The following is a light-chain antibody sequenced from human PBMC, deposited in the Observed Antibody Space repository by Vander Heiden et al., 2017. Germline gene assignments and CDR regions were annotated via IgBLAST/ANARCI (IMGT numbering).Light chain of an antibody. CDR2: WAS. V-gene: IGKV4-1*01. Sequence: DIVMTQSSDSLAVSLVERDTINCTSSQSVLYSSNNNNDLAWYQQKPGQPPKLLIYWASTRQSGVPDRVSGSGSGTEFTLTISSLQADDVAVYYCQQYYIAPLTFGGGTRVEIK. CDR1: QSVLYSSNNNND. CDR3: QQYYIAPLT. J-gene: IGKJ4*02.